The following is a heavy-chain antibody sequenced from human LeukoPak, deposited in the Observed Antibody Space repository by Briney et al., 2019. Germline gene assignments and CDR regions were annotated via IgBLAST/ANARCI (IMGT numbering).Heavy chain of an antibody. V-gene: IGHV3-30-3*01. J-gene: IGHJ4*02. Sequence: GRSLRLSCAASGFTFSSYAMHWVRQAPGKGLEWVAVISYDGSNKYYADSVKGRFTISRDNSKNTLYLQMNSLRAEDTAVYYCARGYLDYGDPDYWGQGTLVTVSS. CDR2: ISYDGSNK. CDR3: ARGYLDYGDPDY. CDR1: GFTFSSYA. D-gene: IGHD4-17*01.